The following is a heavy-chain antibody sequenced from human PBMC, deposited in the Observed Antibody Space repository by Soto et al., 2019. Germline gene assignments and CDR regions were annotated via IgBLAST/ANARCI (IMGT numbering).Heavy chain of an antibody. CDR1: GGTFSSYA. V-gene: IGHV1-69*13. CDR3: AFTRFNYDILTGSPSQYYYYGMDV. J-gene: IGHJ6*02. CDR2: IIPIFGTA. Sequence: SVKVSCKASGGTFSSYAISWVRQAPGQGLEWMGGIIPIFGTANYAQKFQGRVTITADESTSTAYMELSSLRSEDTAVYYCAFTRFNYDILTGSPSQYYYYGMDVWGQGTTVTVSS. D-gene: IGHD3-9*01.